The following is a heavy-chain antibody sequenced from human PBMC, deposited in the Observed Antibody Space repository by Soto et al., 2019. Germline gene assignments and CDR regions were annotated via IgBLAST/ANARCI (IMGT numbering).Heavy chain of an antibody. V-gene: IGHV3-23*01. CDR3: ATISSTRGLTDDYYYYYVMDV. D-gene: IGHD2-2*01. CDR2: ISGSGGST. J-gene: IGHJ6*04. Sequence: GGSLRLSCAASGFTFSSYAMSWVRQAPGKGLEWVSAISGSGGSTYYADSVKGRFTISRDNSKNTLYLQMNSLRAEDTAVYYCATISSTRGLTDDYYYYYVMDVWGKGTTVPVSS. CDR1: GFTFSSYA.